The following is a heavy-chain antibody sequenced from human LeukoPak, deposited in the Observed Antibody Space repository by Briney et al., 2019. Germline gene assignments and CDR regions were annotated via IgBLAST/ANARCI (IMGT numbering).Heavy chain of an antibody. CDR2: IYHSGST. D-gene: IGHD3-10*01. J-gene: IGHJ3*02. CDR3: ARSDGYGLVGI. Sequence: SETLSLTCTVSGGSISSYYWSWIRQPPGKGLEWIGYIYHSGSTKYNPSLKSRVTISVDTSKSQFSLKLSSVTAADTAVYYCARSDGYGLVGIWGQGTMVTVSS. CDR1: GGSISSYY. V-gene: IGHV4-59*12.